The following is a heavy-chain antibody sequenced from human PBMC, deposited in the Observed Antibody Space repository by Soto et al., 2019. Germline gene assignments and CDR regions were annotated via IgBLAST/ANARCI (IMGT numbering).Heavy chain of an antibody. CDR2: SNHSGST. CDR3: ARGRTYGYCSGGSCRGFFDY. Sequence: QVQLQQWGAGLLKPSETLSLTCAVYGGSFSGYYWSWIRQPPGKGLEWIGESNHSGSTNYNPSLKSRVTLSVDTSKNQFSLKLSSVTAADTAVYYCARGRTYGYCSGGSCRGFFDYWGQGTLVTVSS. J-gene: IGHJ4*02. D-gene: IGHD2-15*01. V-gene: IGHV4-34*01. CDR1: GGSFSGYY.